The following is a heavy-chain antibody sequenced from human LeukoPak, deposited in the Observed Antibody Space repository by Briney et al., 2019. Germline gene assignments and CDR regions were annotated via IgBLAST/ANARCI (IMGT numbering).Heavy chain of an antibody. CDR3: ARGYYGSGSFFDY. J-gene: IGHJ4*02. V-gene: IGHV4-61*01. Sequence: SETLSLTCTDSGGSVRSGSYYWSWIRQPPGKGLEWIGYIYYSGSTNYNPSLRSRVTISVDTSKNQFSLKLSSVTAADTAVYYCARGYYGSGSFFDYWGQGTLVTVSS. CDR2: IYYSGST. CDR1: GGSVRSGSYY. D-gene: IGHD3-10*01.